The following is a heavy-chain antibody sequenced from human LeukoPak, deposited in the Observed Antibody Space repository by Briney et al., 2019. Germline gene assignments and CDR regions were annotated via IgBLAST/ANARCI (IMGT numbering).Heavy chain of an antibody. CDR3: AKELTVRATKRQFDH. V-gene: IGHV3-30*02. J-gene: IGHJ4*02. CDR1: GFSFSDYC. Sequence: SGGALRLSCAASGFSFSDYCMHWGRQAPGKGVGWVAFIRYDGSDKYYVDSVKGRFTISRDNSMNTLYLQMNSLRPEDRAVYYCAKELTVRATKRQFDHWGQGTLVIVSS. D-gene: IGHD1-26*01. CDR2: IRYDGSDK.